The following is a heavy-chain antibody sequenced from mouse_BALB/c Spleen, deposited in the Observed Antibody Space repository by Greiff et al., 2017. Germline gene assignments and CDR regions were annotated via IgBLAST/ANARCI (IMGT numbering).Heavy chain of an antibody. V-gene: IGHV5-6-5*01. CDR2: ISSGGST. CDR3: ARDGYSLFAY. D-gene: IGHD2-3*01. CDR1: GFTFSSYA. J-gene: IGHJ3*01. Sequence: EVKLVESGGGLVKPGGSLKLSCAASGFTFSSYAMSRVRQTPEKRLEWVASISSGGSTYYPDSVKGRFTISRDNARNILYLQMSSLRSEDTAMYYCARDGYSLFAYWGQGTLVTVSA.